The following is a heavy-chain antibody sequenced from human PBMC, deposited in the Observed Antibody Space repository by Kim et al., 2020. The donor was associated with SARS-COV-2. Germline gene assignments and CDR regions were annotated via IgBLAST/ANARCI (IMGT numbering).Heavy chain of an antibody. CDR3: SKALDVGTTVNTTGKVFDI. V-gene: IGHV1-46*01. CDR2: INPSGGST. J-gene: IGHJ3*02. CDR1: GYTFTSYY. D-gene: IGHD4-17*01. Sequence: ASVKVSCKASGYTFTSYYMHWVRQAPGQGLEWMGIINPSGGSTSYAQKFQGRVTMTRDTSTSTVYMELSSMRSEETALYYCSKALDVGTTVNTTGKVFDI.